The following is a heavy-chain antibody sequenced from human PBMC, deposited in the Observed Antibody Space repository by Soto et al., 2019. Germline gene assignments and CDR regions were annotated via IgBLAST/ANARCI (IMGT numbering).Heavy chain of an antibody. J-gene: IGHJ6*02. V-gene: IGHV1-58*01. Sequence: SVKVSCKASGFTFTSSAVQWVRQARGQRLEWIGWIVVGSGNTNYAQKFQERVTITRDMSTSTAYMELSSLRSEDTAVYYCARDYDFWSGYGPNGMDVWGQGTTVTVSS. D-gene: IGHD3-3*01. CDR1: GFTFTSSA. CDR3: ARDYDFWSGYGPNGMDV. CDR2: IVVGSGNT.